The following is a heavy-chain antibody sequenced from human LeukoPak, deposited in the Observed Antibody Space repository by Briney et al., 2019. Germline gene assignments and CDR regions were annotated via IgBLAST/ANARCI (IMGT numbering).Heavy chain of an antibody. D-gene: IGHD5-12*01. CDR1: GGSISSYY. V-gene: IGHV4-59*01. CDR3: ARGGYGSFDY. CDR2: IYYSGST. Sequence: SSETLSLTCTVSGGSISSYYWSWIRQPPGKGLEWIGYIYYSGSTNYNPSLKSRVTISVDTSKNQFSLKLSSVTAADTAVYYCARGGYGSFDYWGQGTLVTVSS. J-gene: IGHJ4*02.